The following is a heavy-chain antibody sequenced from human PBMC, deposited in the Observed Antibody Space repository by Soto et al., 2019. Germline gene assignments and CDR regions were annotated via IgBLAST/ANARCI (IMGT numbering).Heavy chain of an antibody. J-gene: IGHJ4*02. CDR2: ISGSGGST. CDR3: ATADQGYCSGGSCYFDY. D-gene: IGHD2-15*01. V-gene: IGHV3-23*01. CDR1: GFTFSSYA. Sequence: GGSLRLSCAASGFTFSSYAMSWVRQAPGKGLEWVSAISGSGGSTYYADSVKGRFTISRDNSKNTLYLQMNSLRAEDAAVYDCATADQGYCSGGSCYFDYWGQGTLVTGSS.